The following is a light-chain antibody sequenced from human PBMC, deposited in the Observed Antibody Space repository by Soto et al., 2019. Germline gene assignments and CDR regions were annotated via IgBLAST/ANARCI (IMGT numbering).Light chain of an antibody. J-gene: IGKJ4*01. CDR2: DGF. Sequence: EIVLTQSPATLSLSPGEGATLSCRASQSLNTYLAWYQQRPGQAPRLLIYDGFNRATGIPARFSGSGSGTDFTLTISSLEPEDFAVYYWQQGGSFGGGTKVEI. V-gene: IGKV3-11*01. CDR3: QQGGS. CDR1: QSLNTY.